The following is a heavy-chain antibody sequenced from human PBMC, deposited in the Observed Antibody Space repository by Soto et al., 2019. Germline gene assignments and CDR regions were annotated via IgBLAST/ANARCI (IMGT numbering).Heavy chain of an antibody. CDR3: ARDLKRFLAWLLYFDS. J-gene: IGHJ4*02. V-gene: IGHV3-21*01. CDR1: GFTFSSYS. D-gene: IGHD3-3*01. CDR2: ISSSSSYI. Sequence: PGGSLRLSCAASGFTFSSYSMNWVRQAPGKGLEWVSSISSSSSYIYYADSVKGRFTISRDNAKNSLYLQMNSLRAEDTAVYYCARDLKRFLAWLLYFDSWGEGPLVTVSS.